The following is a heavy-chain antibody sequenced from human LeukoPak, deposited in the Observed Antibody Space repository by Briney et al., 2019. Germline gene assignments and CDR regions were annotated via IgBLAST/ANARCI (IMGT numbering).Heavy chain of an antibody. CDR1: GFTFRSHG. D-gene: IGHD3-3*01. CDR3: ARDRSGSFSTDY. J-gene: IGHJ4*02. V-gene: IGHV3-30*03. Sequence: GGSLRLSCAASGFTFRSHGIHWARQAPGKGLEWVAVISNDGINKHYADSVKGRFTMSRDNSESTLFLQMNSLRAEDTAVYYCARDRSGSFSTDYWGQGTLVTVSS. CDR2: ISNDGINK.